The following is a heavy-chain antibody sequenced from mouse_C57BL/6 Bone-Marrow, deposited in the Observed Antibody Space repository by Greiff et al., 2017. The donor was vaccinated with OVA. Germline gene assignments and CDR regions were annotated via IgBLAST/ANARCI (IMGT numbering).Heavy chain of an antibody. CDR2: ILPGSGST. Sequence: VKLVESGAELMKPGASVKLSCKATGYTFTGYWIEWVKQRPGHGLEWIGEILPGSGSTNYNEKFKGKATFTADTSSNTAYMQLSILTTEDSAIYYCARRDDGYYVWYFDVWGTGTTVTVSS. CDR3: ARRDDGYYVWYFDV. J-gene: IGHJ1*03. CDR1: GYTFTGYW. V-gene: IGHV1-9*01. D-gene: IGHD2-3*01.